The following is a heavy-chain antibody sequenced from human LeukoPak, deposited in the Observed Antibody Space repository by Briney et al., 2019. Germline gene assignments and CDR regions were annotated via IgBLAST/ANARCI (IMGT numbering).Heavy chain of an antibody. J-gene: IGHJ3*02. CDR3: ARRTRELGYCSGGSCYHDAFDI. V-gene: IGHV1-8*01. CDR2: MNPNSGNT. D-gene: IGHD2-15*01. Sequence: ASVKVSCKASGYTFTSYDISWVRQATGQGLEWMGWMNPNSGNTGYAQRFQGRVTMTRNTSISTAYMELSSLRSEDTAVYYCARRTRELGYCSGGSCYHDAFDIWGQGTMVTVSS. CDR1: GYTFTSYD.